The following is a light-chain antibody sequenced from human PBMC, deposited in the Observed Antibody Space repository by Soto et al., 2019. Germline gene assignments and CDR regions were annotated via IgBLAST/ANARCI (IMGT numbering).Light chain of an antibody. CDR3: QQYENLPT. CDR2: DAS. V-gene: IGKV1-33*01. CDR1: QNINNY. J-gene: IGKJ5*01. Sequence: EIQMTQSPSYMSTSVGDRITITCQASQNINNYLNWYQQKPGRAPKLLIYDASNLEAGVPSRFRGSGSGTDFTFTISRLQPEDIATYYCQQYENLPTFGQGTRLEIK.